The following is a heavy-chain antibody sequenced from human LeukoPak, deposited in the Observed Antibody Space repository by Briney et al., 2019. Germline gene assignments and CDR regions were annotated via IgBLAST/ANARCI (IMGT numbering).Heavy chain of an antibody. D-gene: IGHD3-10*01. CDR3: ARSRHHYYGSGSLPYYGMDV. Sequence: ASVKVSCKASGGTFSSYAISWVRQAPGQGLEWMGGIIPIFGTANYAQKFQGRVTITADESTSTAYMELSGLRSEDTAVYYCARSRHHYYGSGSLPYYGMDVWGKGTTVTVSS. CDR2: IIPIFGTA. CDR1: GGTFSSYA. V-gene: IGHV1-69*13. J-gene: IGHJ6*04.